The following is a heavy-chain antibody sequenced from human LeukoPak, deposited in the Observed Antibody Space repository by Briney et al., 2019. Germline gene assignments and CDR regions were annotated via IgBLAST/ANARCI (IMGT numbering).Heavy chain of an antibody. CDR2: IKQDGSEK. CDR1: GGSFNNYA. J-gene: IGHJ4*02. CDR3: ARDLVVDGTDY. V-gene: IGHV3-7*01. D-gene: IGHD3-22*01. Sequence: GASVKVSCKASGGSFNNYAISWVRQAPGKGLEWVANIKQDGSEKYYVDSVKGRFTISRDNAKNSLYLQMNSLRAEDTAVYYCARDLVVDGTDYWGQGTLVTVSS.